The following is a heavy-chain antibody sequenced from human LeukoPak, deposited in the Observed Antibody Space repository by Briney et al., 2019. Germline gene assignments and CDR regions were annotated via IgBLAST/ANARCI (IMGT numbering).Heavy chain of an antibody. CDR2: ISSSSSYI. J-gene: IGHJ4*02. CDR3: ARDRRMGGIVATTDSYDY. D-gene: IGHD5-12*01. CDR1: GFTFSDSY. Sequence: PGGSLRLSCAASGFTFSDSYMSWIRQAPGKGLEWVSSISSSSSYIYYADSVKGRFTISRDNAKNSLYLQMNSLRAEDTAVYYCARDRRMGGIVATTDSYDYWGQGTLVTVSS. V-gene: IGHV3-11*06.